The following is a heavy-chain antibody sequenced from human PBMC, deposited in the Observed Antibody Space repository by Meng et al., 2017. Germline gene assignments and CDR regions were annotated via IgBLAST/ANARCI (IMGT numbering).Heavy chain of an antibody. D-gene: IGHD3-10*01. J-gene: IGHJ4*02. CDR3: ARDVEGVMVRGVITY. CDR2: ISSSGSTI. Sequence: GGSLRLSCAASGFTFSSYEMNWVRQAPGKGLEWVSYISSSGSTIYYADSVKGRFTISRDNAKNSLYLQMNSLRAEDTAVYYCARDVEGVMVRGVITYWGQGTLVTVSS. CDR1: GFTFSSYE. V-gene: IGHV3-48*03.